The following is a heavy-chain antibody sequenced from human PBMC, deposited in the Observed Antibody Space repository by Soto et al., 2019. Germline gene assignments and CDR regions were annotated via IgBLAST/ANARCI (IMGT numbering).Heavy chain of an antibody. CDR2: ISGSGGST. CDR1: GFTFSSYA. D-gene: IGHD2-21*01. V-gene: IGHV3-23*01. J-gene: IGHJ4*02. Sequence: PGGSLRLSCAASGFTFSSYAMSWVRQAPGKGLEWVSAISGSGGSTYYADSVKGRFTISRDNSKNTLYLQMNSLRAEDTAVYYSAKTIVCGGDCQNADFDYSGKGLLVTGSS. CDR3: AKTIVCGGDCQNADFDY.